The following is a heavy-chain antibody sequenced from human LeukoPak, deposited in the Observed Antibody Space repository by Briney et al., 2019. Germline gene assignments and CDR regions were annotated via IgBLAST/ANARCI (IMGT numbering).Heavy chain of an antibody. CDR1: GGSISSSSYY. J-gene: IGHJ5*02. V-gene: IGHV4-39*07. CDR2: INHSGST. Sequence: SETLSLTYTVSGGSISSSSYYWSWIRQPPGKGLEWIGEINHSGSTNYNPSLKSRVTISVDTSKNQFSLKLSSVTAADTAVYYCASRMDFPKTPSIAAAGPYNWFDPWGQGTLVTVSS. D-gene: IGHD6-13*01. CDR3: ASRMDFPKTPSIAAAGPYNWFDP.